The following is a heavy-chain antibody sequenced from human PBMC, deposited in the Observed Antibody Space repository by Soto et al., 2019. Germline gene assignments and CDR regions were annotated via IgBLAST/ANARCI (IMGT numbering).Heavy chain of an antibody. V-gene: IGHV1-69*01. CDR2: IIAMFGTA. CDR3: AGMAAAKYSLDY. Sequence: QVQLVQSGAEVKKPGSSVKVSCKASGGTFSSYDINWVRQAPGQGLEWLGGIIAMFGTANYAQNFRGRITITADESTSTEYMELNSLRSENTAVYYCAGMAAAKYSLDYWGQGTEVTVSS. CDR1: GGTFSSYD. J-gene: IGHJ4*02. D-gene: IGHD6-25*01.